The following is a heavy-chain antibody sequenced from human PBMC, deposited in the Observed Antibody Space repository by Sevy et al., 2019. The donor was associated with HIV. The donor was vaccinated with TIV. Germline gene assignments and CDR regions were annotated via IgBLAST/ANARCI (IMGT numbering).Heavy chain of an antibody. CDR1: GYTFTSYG. J-gene: IGHJ6*02. CDR3: ARDPRIVGANAYYYYGMDV. CDR2: ISAYNGNT. D-gene: IGHD1-26*01. Sequence: ASVKVSCKASGYTFTSYGISWVRQAPGQGLEWMGCISAYNGNTNYAQKLQGRVTMTTDTSTSTAYMELRSLRSDDTAVYYCARDPRIVGANAYYYYGMDVWGQGTTVTVSS. V-gene: IGHV1-18*04.